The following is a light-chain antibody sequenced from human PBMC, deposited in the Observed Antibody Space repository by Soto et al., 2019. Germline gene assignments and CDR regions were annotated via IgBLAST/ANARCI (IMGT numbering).Light chain of an antibody. V-gene: IGKV3-11*01. J-gene: IGKJ1*01. CDR1: QGIRNY. CDR3: QQRSNWPA. Sequence: EVVFTQSPAPLSFSPGERDTLSCRASQGIRNYLAWYQHKPGQAPRLLIYDASNRATGIPARFSGSGSGTDFTLTISSLEPEDFAVYYCQQRSNWPAFGQGTKV. CDR2: DAS.